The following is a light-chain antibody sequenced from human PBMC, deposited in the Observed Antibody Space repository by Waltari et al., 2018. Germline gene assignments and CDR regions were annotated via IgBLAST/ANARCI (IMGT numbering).Light chain of an antibody. CDR2: AAS. CDR3: QQYYSYPRT. CDR1: QGISSY. Sequence: AIRITQSPSSLSASTGDSGTITCRASQGISSYLAWYQQKPGKAPKLLIYAASTLQRGVPSRFSGSGSGTDFTLTISCLQSEDFATYYCQQYYSYPRTFGQGTKVEIK. J-gene: IGKJ1*01. V-gene: IGKV1-8*01.